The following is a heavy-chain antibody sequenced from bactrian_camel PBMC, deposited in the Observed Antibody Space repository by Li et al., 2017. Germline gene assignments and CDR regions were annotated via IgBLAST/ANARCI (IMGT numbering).Heavy chain of an antibody. D-gene: IGHD7*01. J-gene: IGHJ4*01. V-gene: IGHV3S40*01. CDR3: AAVSCPRGVVVAAADQYEH. CDR1: GYTASTYC. Sequence: VQLVESGGGLVQYGGTLRLSCVASGYTASTYCMGWFRQAPGKEREGVATIDSDGEISTIDSVKGRFTISKDNARNALYLQMNSLQPEDTGVYSCAAVSCPRGVVVAAADQYEHWGQGTQVTV. CDR2: IDSDGEI.